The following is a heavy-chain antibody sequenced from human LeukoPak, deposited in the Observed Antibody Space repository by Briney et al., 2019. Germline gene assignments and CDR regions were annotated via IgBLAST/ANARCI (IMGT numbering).Heavy chain of an antibody. CDR1: GFALSTSGMC. D-gene: IGHD4-17*01. Sequence: SGTTLVRPTQTLTLTCTFSGFALSTSGMCVSWIRQPPGKALEWLARIDWDDDKYYSTSLKTRLTISKDTSKNQVVLTMTNMDPVDTATYYCARIPDYGDYLDYWGQGTLVTVSS. CDR2: IDWDDDK. V-gene: IGHV2-70*11. CDR3: ARIPDYGDYLDY. J-gene: IGHJ4*02.